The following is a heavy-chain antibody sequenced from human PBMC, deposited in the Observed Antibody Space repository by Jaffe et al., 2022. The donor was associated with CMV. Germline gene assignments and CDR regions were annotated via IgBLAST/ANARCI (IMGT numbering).Heavy chain of an antibody. CDR3: ARLVIAAAGTSRYYYYMDV. D-gene: IGHD6-13*01. Sequence: QVQLQESGPGLVKPSETLSLTCTVSGGSISSYYWSWIRQPPGKGLEWIGYIYYSGSTNYNPSLKSRVTISVDTSKNQFSLKLSSVTAADTAVYYCARLVIAAAGTSRYYYYMDVWGKGTTVTVSS. CDR2: IYYSGST. V-gene: IGHV4-59*08. J-gene: IGHJ6*03. CDR1: GGSISSYY.